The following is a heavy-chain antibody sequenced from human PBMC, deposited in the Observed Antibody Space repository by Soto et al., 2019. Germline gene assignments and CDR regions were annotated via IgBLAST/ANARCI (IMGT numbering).Heavy chain of an antibody. D-gene: IGHD1-26*01. V-gene: IGHV4-34*01. CDR1: GGSFSGYY. CDR2: INHSGST. Sequence: SETLSLTCAVYGGSFSGYYWSWIRQPPGKGLEWIGEINHSGSTNYNSSLKSRVTISVDTSKNQFSLKLSSVTAADTAVYYCANYRIVGAPFDYWGQGTLVTVSS. J-gene: IGHJ4*02. CDR3: ANYRIVGAPFDY.